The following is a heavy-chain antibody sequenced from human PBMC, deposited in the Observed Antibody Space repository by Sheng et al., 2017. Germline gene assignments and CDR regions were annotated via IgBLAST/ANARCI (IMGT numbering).Heavy chain of an antibody. CDR3: AKEGNGLYYFDF. D-gene: IGHD2-8*01. J-gene: IGHJ4*02. CDR2: ISGRGGGI. Sequence: EVQLVESGGGVVQPGESLRLSCAASEFTFSSYAMSWVRQAPGKGLEWVSTISGRGGGIYYADSVKGRFTISRDNSKNTLYLEMDSLRAEDTAVYYCAKEGNGLYYFDFWGQGSLVTVSS. CDR1: EFTFSSYA. V-gene: IGHV3-23*04.